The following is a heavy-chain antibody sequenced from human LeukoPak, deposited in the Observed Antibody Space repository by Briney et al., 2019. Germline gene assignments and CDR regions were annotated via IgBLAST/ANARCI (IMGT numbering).Heavy chain of an antibody. CDR1: GGTFSSYA. D-gene: IGHD1-1*01. V-gene: IGHV1-69*10. CDR3: ARVLERLGDDDY. J-gene: IGHJ4*02. Sequence: GASVKVSCKASGGTFSSYAISWVRQAPGQRLEWMGGIIPILGIANYAQKFQGRVTITADKSTSTAYMELSSLRSEDTAVYYCARVLERLGDDDYWGQGTLVTISS. CDR2: IIPILGIA.